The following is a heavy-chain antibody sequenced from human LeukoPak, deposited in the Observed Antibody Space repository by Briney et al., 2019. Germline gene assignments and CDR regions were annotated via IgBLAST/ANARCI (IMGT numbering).Heavy chain of an antibody. Sequence: GGSLRLPCAGSGFTFSSYGMHWLRQAPGEGLEWLAVIAYDAKNQYYADSVKGRFTISRDNSKDTLFLQMNSLRAEDTAVYYCAKNRIPTSITPDSWGQGTLVTVSS. D-gene: IGHD2-2*02. CDR3: AKNRIPTSITPDS. CDR1: GFTFSSYG. J-gene: IGHJ5*01. V-gene: IGHV3-30*18. CDR2: IAYDAKNQ.